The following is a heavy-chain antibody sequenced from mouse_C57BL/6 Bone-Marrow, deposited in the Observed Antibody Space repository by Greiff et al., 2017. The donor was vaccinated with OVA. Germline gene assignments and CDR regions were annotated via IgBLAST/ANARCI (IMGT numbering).Heavy chain of an antibody. CDR2: IYPRSGNT. Sequence: QVHVKQSGAELARPGASVKLSCKASGYTFTSYGISWVKQRTGQGLEWIGEIYPRSGNTYYNEKFKGKATLTADKSSSTAYMELRSLTSEDSAVYFGAREGITTVYYFDYWGQGTTLTVSS. D-gene: IGHD1-1*01. CDR1: GYTFTSYG. CDR3: AREGITTVYYFDY. J-gene: IGHJ2*01. V-gene: IGHV1-81*01.